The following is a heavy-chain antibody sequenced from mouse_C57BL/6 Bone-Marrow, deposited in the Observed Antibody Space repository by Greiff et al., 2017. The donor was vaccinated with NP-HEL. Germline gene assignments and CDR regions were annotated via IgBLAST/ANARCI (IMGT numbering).Heavy chain of an antibody. J-gene: IGHJ1*03. Sequence: VQLQQSGAELARPGASVKLSCKASGYTFTSYGISWVKQRTGQGLEWIGEIYPRSGNTYYNEKFKGKATLTADKSSSTAYMELRSLTSEDSAVYFCAGATVVATRYFDVWGTGTTVTVSS. CDR1: GYTFTSYG. CDR3: AGATVVATRYFDV. D-gene: IGHD1-1*01. V-gene: IGHV1-81*01. CDR2: IYPRSGNT.